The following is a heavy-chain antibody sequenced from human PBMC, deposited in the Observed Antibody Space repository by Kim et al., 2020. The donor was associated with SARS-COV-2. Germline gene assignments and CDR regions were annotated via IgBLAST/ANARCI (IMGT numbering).Heavy chain of an antibody. CDR3: ARVVNVVGTKYFQH. Sequence: PSLQGQVTISADKSISTAYLQWSSLKASDTAMYYCARVVNVVGTKYFQHWGQGTLVTVSS. V-gene: IGHV5-51*01. J-gene: IGHJ1*01. D-gene: IGHD1-26*01.